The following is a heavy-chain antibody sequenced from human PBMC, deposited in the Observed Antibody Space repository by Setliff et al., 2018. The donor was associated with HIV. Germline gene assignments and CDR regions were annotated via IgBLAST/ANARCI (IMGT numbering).Heavy chain of an antibody. CDR1: GFTFSKYW. Sequence: GGSLRLSCVASGFTFSKYWMSWVRQAPGKGLELVASIKEDGSTKYYVDSVKGRFTVSRDNAKNSLYLQVNSLRAEDTAVYYCTANLLQFLGDYWGLGSLVTV. D-gene: IGHD3-3*01. CDR2: IKEDGSTK. V-gene: IGHV3-7*03. CDR3: TANLLQFLGDY. J-gene: IGHJ4*02.